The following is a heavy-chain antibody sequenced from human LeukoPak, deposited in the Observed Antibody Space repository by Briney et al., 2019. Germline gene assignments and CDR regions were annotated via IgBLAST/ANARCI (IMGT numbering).Heavy chain of an antibody. D-gene: IGHD2-2*01. CDR3: AKDTDCSSTSCYGPGFYYYYGMDV. V-gene: IGHV3-9*01. Sequence: PGRSLRLSCAASGFTLDDYAMHWVRQAPGKGLEWVSGFSWNSGSIGYADSVKGRFTISRDNAKNSLYLQMNSLRAEDTALYYCAKDTDCSSTSCYGPGFYYYYGMDVWGQGTTVTVSS. CDR1: GFTLDDYA. CDR2: FSWNSGSI. J-gene: IGHJ6*02.